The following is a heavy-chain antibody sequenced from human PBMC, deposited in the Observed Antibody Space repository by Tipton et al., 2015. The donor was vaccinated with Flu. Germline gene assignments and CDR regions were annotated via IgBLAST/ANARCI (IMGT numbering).Heavy chain of an antibody. CDR3: ARGSGSGTFVIFDY. CDR1: GASLSSFY. Sequence: TLSLTCSVSGASLSSFYWTWIRQPAGKGLEWIGRIYTSGITKYNPFLKSRVTMSVDTSKNQFSLSLSSVTAADTAVYYCARGSGSGTFVIFDYWGQGTLVAVSS. V-gene: IGHV4-4*07. CDR2: IYTSGIT. J-gene: IGHJ4*02. D-gene: IGHD3-10*01.